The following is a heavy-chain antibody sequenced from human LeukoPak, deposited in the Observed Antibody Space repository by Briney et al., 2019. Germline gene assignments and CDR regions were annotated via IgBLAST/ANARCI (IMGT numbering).Heavy chain of an antibody. CDR3: ARSYNRVVLLYY. J-gene: IGHJ4*02. CDR2: INHSGSS. V-gene: IGHV4-34*01. D-gene: IGHD3-10*01. CDR1: GGSFSGYY. Sequence: SETLSLTCAVYGGSFSGYYWTWIRQPPGKGLEWIGEINHSGSSNYNPSLKSRVTISVDTSKNQFSLKLSSVTAADTAVYYCARSYNRVVLLYYWGQGTLVTVSS.